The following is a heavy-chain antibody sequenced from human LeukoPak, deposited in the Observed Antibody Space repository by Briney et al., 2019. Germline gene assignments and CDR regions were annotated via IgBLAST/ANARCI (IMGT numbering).Heavy chain of an antibody. CDR3: ARDSTERVRYFVGPGGS. CDR2: INPYSGGT. J-gene: IGHJ5*02. CDR1: GYTFTDYY. Sequence: GASVKVSCKASGYTFTDYYVHWVRQAPGQGREWMGWINPYSGGTSYAQKFQGRVTMTRDTSISTAYMDLSRLRSDDTAVYYCARDSTERVRYFVGPGGSWGQGTLVTVSS. V-gene: IGHV1-2*02. D-gene: IGHD3-9*01.